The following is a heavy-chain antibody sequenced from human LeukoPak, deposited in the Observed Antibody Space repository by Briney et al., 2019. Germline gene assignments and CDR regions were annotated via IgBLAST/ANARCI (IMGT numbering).Heavy chain of an antibody. D-gene: IGHD2-15*01. V-gene: IGHV5-51*01. CDR3: ARHRYCSGGSCYSDY. CDR1: GYDFSVNW. CDR2: IYPGDSDT. Sequence: GESLKISCKASGYDFSVNWIGWVRQMPGKGLEWMGIIYPGDSDTRYSPSFQGQVTISADKSISTAYLQWSSLKASDTAMYYCARHRYCSGGSCYSDYWGQGTLVTVSS. J-gene: IGHJ4*02.